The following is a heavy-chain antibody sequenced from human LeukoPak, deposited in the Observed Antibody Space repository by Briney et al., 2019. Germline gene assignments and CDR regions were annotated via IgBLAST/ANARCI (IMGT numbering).Heavy chain of an antibody. CDR3: VRDADWAFNY. D-gene: IGHD3-9*01. CDR1: GFTFSGHW. J-gene: IGHJ4*02. V-gene: IGHV3-7*03. CDR2: ITPEGRRK. Sequence: PGGPLRLSCLASGFTFSGHWMHWARQRPGKGLEWVANITPEGRRKNYADSARGRFTISRDNAQNSLSLQMTSLRVEDTAVYYCVRDADWAFNYWGQGALVTVSS.